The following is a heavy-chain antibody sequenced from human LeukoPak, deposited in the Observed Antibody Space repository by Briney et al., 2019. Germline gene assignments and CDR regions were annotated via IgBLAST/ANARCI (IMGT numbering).Heavy chain of an antibody. V-gene: IGHV3-9*01. D-gene: IGHD2-2*01. CDR1: GFTFDDYA. J-gene: IGHJ6*02. CDR2: ISWNSGSI. Sequence: GGSLRLSCAASGFTFDDYAMHWVRHAPGKGLEWVSGISWNSGSIGYADSVKGRFTISRDNAKNSLYLQMNSLRAEDTALYYCATSRVDGYGMDVWGQGTTVTVSS. CDR3: ATSRVDGYGMDV.